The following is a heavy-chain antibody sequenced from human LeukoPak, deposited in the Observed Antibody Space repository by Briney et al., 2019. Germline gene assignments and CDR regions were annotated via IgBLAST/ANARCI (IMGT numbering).Heavy chain of an antibody. CDR3: ARDPFAGFDP. CDR2: ISYDGSNK. J-gene: IGHJ5*02. V-gene: IGHV3-30-3*01. CDR1: GLTFISYA. Sequence: GRSLRLSCAASGLTFISYAMHWVRQAPGKGLEWVAVISYDGSNKYYADSVKGRFTISRDNSKNTLYLQMNSLRAEDTAVYYCARDPFAGFDPWGQGTLVTVSS.